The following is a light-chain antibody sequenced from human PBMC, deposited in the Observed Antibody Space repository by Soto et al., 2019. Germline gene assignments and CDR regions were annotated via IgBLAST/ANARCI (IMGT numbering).Light chain of an antibody. CDR3: SSYTSSSTPYV. CDR2: EVS. J-gene: IGLJ1*01. CDR1: SSNVGRYDY. V-gene: IGLV2-14*01. Sequence: QSALTQPASVSGSPGQSITISCTGTSSNVGRYDYVSWYQQHPGKAPKLMIYEVSNRPSGVSNRFSGSKSGNTASLTISGLQAEDEADYYCSSYTSSSTPYVFGTGTKLTVL.